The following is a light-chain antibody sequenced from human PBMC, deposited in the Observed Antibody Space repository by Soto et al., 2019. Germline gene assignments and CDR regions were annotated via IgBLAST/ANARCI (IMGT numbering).Light chain of an antibody. CDR1: QSVSSD. CDR3: QQYNKWPPLT. V-gene: IGKV3-15*01. CDR2: VAS. J-gene: IGKJ4*01. Sequence: EIVMTQSPATLSVSPGERATLSCRASQSVSSDLAWYQQKPCQAPRLLIYVASTRDTGIPVRFSGSVSGTEFTLTISSLQSEDFALYYCQQYNKWPPLTFGGGTKVEI.